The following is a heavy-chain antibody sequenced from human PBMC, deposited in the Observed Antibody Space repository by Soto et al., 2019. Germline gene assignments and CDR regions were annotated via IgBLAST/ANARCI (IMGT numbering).Heavy chain of an antibody. CDR2: VSPENKNA. Sequence: QVQVIQSRAEVKKPGASVKVSCKTSGYTFTEYDINWVRQAPGQGPEYMGWVSPENKNAGYAPQFRGRVSMTTDTTISTAYLEVTNLTYEDTAVYYCEVTIGYWGQGTMVTVSS. D-gene: IGHD2-21*02. CDR1: GYTFTEYD. V-gene: IGHV1-8*01. J-gene: IGHJ4*02. CDR3: EVTIGY.